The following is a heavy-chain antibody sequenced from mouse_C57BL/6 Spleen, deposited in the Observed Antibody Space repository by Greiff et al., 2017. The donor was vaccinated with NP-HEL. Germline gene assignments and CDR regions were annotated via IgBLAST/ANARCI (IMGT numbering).Heavy chain of an antibody. J-gene: IGHJ2*01. Sequence: QVQLQQSGAELVMPGASVKLSCKASGYTFTSYWMHWVKQRPGQGLEWIGEIDPSDSYTNYNQKLKGKSTLTVDKSSRTAYMQLSSLTSEDSAVYYCARSPHLSYFDYWGQGTTLTVSS. CDR2: IDPSDSYT. V-gene: IGHV1-69*01. CDR3: ARSPHLSYFDY. CDR1: GYTFTSYW.